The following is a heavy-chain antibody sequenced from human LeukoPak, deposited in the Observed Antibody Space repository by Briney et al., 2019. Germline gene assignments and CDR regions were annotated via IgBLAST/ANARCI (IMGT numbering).Heavy chain of an antibody. CDR1: GFTFSSYS. CDR3: ARGGTIWYYFDY. CDR2: ISSSSSTI. J-gene: IGHJ4*02. Sequence: PGGSLRLSCAASGFTFSSYSMNWVRQAPGKELEGVSYISSSSSTIYYAAAVKRRFTISRDNAKNSLYLQMNSLRAEDTAVYYCARGGTIWYYFDYWGQGTLVTVSS. D-gene: IGHD3-16*01. V-gene: IGHV3-48*04.